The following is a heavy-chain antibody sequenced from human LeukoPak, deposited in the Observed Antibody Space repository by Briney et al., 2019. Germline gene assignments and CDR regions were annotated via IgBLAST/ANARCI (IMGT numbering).Heavy chain of an antibody. Sequence: SGRSLRLSCAASGFTFSSYGMSWVRQAPGKGLEWVSAISGSGGSTYYADSVRGRFTISRDNSKNTLYLQMNSLRAEDTAVYYCAKADLGYCNSTSCYGYYYYYMDVWGKGTTVTISS. D-gene: IGHD2-2*01. CDR1: GFTFSSYG. V-gene: IGHV3-23*01. CDR2: ISGSGGST. J-gene: IGHJ6*03. CDR3: AKADLGYCNSTSCYGYYYYYMDV.